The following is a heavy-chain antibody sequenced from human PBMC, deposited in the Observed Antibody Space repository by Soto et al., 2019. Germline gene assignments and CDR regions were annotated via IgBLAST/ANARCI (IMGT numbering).Heavy chain of an antibody. D-gene: IGHD2-2*02. CDR3: ARQGRYTLLAGDLYMDV. V-gene: IGHV4-39*01. CDR2: IYYSGST. CDR1: GGSISSSSYY. J-gene: IGHJ6*03. Sequence: SETLSLTCTVSGGSISSSSYYWGWIRQPPGKGLEWIGSIYYSGSTYYNPSLKSRVTISVDTSKNQFSLKLSSVTAADTAVYYCARQGRYTLLAGDLYMDVWGKGTTVTVSS.